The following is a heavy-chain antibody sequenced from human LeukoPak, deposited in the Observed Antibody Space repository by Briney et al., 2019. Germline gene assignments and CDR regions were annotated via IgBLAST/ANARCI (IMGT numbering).Heavy chain of an antibody. D-gene: IGHD3-10*01. CDR3: GGSGSYYKLDC. J-gene: IGHJ4*02. V-gene: IGHV3-15*01. CDR1: GFTVNNAW. Sequence: GGSLRLSCAASGFTVNNAWMSWVRQAPGKGLEWVGRIKSQTDGGTTDYAAPVKGRFTISRDDSKNTLYLQMYSLKTEDTAVYYCGGSGSYYKLDCWGQATLVTVSS. CDR2: IKSQTDGGTT.